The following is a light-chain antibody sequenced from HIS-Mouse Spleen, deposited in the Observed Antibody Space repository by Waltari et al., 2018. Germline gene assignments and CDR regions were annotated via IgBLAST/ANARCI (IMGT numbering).Light chain of an antibody. CDR2: AAS. CDR3: QQYYSYPFT. Sequence: AIRMTQSPSSFPASTGDRVTITCRASQGISIYLAWYQQKPGKAPKLLIYAASTLQSGVPSRFSGSGSGTDFTLTISCLQSEDFATYYCQQYYSYPFTFGPGTKVDIK. V-gene: IGKV1-8*01. CDR1: QGISIY. J-gene: IGKJ3*01.